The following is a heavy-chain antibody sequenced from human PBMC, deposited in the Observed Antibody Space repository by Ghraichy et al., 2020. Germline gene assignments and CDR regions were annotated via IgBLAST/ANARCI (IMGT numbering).Heavy chain of an antibody. V-gene: IGHV3-11*01. CDR2: ISSSGTII. Sequence: LSLTCAASGFTFSDYYMSWIRQAPGKGLQWVSYISSSGTIIYYADPVKGRFTVSRDNAKNSLYLQVNSLRAEDTAVYYCAGSRVGSERLRILQWLLNDGMDVWGQGTTVTVSS. CDR1: GFTFSDYY. J-gene: IGHJ6*02. CDR3: AGSRVGSERLRILQWLLNDGMDV. D-gene: IGHD3-3*01.